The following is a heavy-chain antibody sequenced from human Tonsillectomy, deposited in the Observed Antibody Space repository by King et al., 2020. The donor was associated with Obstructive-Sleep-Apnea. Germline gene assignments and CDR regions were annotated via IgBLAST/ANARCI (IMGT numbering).Heavy chain of an antibody. Sequence: VQLVESGGGLVKPGGSLRLSCAASGFTFSNAWMSWFRQAPGKGLEWVGRIKSKTYGGTTDYAAPGEGRFTISRDDAKNTLYLQMNSLKTEETAVYYCTTVEVYWGQGTLVTVSS. J-gene: IGHJ4*02. V-gene: IGHV3-15*01. CDR3: TTVEVY. CDR1: GFTFSNAW. CDR2: IKSKTYGGTT.